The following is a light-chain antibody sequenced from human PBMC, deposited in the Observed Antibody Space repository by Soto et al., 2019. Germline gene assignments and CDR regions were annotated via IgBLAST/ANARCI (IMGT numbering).Light chain of an antibody. J-gene: IGLJ1*01. CDR1: SGHSSHA. CDR3: QTWGTGIQV. CDR2: LNSDGSH. Sequence: QLVLTQSPSASASLGASVKLACTLSSGHSSHAIAWHQQQPEKGPRFLMKLNSDGSHSKGDGISDRFSGSSSGAERYLTISSLQSGDEAAYYCQTWGTGIQVFGTGTKLTVL. V-gene: IGLV4-69*01.